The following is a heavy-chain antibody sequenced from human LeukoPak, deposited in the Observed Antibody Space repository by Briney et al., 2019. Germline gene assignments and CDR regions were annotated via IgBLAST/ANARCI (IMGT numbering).Heavy chain of an antibody. Sequence: GASVKVSCKGSGYTFTGYYMHWGRQRPGQGLEWKGWINPNSGGTNYAQKFQGRVPMTRDTSIGTAYMELSRMRSDDTAVYYCEGDRSLLSTGTTMDFDIWGQGTMVTVSS. CDR3: EGDRSLLSTGTTMDFDI. D-gene: IGHD1-1*01. CDR1: GYTFTGYY. V-gene: IGHV1-2*02. CDR2: INPNSGGT. J-gene: IGHJ3*02.